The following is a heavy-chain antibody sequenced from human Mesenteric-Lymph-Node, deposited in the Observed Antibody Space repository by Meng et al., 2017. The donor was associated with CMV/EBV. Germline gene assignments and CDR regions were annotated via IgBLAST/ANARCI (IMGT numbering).Heavy chain of an antibody. Sequence: GSLRLSCAVYGGSFSGYYWSWIRQPPGKGLEWIGEINHSGSTNYNPSLKSRVTISVDTSKNQFSLKLSSVTAADTAVYYCARGPGSWYPPTYYGMDVWGQGTTVTVSS. D-gene: IGHD6-13*01. J-gene: IGHJ6*02. CDR2: INHSGST. CDR3: ARGPGSWYPPTYYGMDV. CDR1: GGSFSGYY. V-gene: IGHV4-34*01.